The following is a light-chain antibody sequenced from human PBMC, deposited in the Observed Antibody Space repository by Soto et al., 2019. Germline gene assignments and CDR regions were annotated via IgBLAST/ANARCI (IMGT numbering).Light chain of an antibody. V-gene: IGLV1-44*01. CDR1: SSNIGSNT. CDR3: QSYDNSLSGSWV. Sequence: QSVLTQPPSASGTPGQRVTISCSGSSSNIGSNTVNWYQQLPGTAPKLLIYSNNQRPSGVPDRFSGSKSGTSASLAINGLQAEDEAHYYCQSYDNSLSGSWVFGGGTKVTVL. CDR2: SNN. J-gene: IGLJ3*02.